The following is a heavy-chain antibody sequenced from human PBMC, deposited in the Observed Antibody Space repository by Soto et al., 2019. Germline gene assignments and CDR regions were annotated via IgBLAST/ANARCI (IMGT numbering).Heavy chain of an antibody. Sequence: QVQLVQSGAEVKKPGASVKVSCKSSGYTFTSYGISWVRQAPGQGLEWMGWISAYNGNTNYVQKLQGRVTMTTDTSTSTAYMELRSLRSDDTAVYYCARWYCTNGVCSLRGDYWGQGTLVTVSS. D-gene: IGHD2-8*01. CDR3: ARWYCTNGVCSLRGDY. J-gene: IGHJ4*02. CDR2: ISAYNGNT. V-gene: IGHV1-18*01. CDR1: GYTFTSYG.